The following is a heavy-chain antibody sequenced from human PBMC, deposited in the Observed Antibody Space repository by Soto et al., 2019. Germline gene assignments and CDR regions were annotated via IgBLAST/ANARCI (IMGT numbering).Heavy chain of an antibody. D-gene: IGHD4-17*01. J-gene: IGHJ6*02. CDR1: GFTFSNYG. CDR2: IWYDGSGQ. V-gene: IGHV3-33*03. CDR3: ANDEVSRKYYGHSLDV. Sequence: QVQLVESGGGLVQPGRSLRLSCVVSGFTFSNYGMHWVRQAPGKGLEWVADIWYDGSGQRYAGSVQGRFTISRDNSKNTLYLQINSLRVEDTAVYYCANDEVSRKYYGHSLDVWGQGTTVTVSS.